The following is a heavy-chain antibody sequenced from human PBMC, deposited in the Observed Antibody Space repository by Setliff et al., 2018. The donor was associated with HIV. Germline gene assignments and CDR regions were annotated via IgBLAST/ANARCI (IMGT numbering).Heavy chain of an antibody. CDR2: IILDNGHT. D-gene: IGHD5-12*01. V-gene: IGHV1-58*02. CDR1: GLDFTDSV. J-gene: IGHJ5*02. CDR3: AIRPSGYASGQFAA. Sequence: ASVKVSCKAPGLDFTDSVMQWVRLAGGQRLEWIGWIILDNGHTDYAQRFQGRVTITSDMSTSTGYMELSSLISEDTAMYYCAIRPSGYASGQFAAWGQGTLVTVSS.